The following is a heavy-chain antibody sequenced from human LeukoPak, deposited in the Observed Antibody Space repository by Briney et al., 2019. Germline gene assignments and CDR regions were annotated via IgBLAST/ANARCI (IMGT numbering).Heavy chain of an antibody. CDR3: AKDSYYDYVWGSYRYTNQFDY. Sequence: GGSLRLSCAASGFTFSSYGMNWVRQAPGKGLEWVSGIGDSGCSTYYADSVKGRFTISRDNSKNTLYLQMNSLRAEDTAVYYCAKDSYYDYVWGSYRYTNQFDYWGQGTLVTVSS. D-gene: IGHD3-16*02. J-gene: IGHJ4*02. V-gene: IGHV3-23*01. CDR1: GFTFSSYG. CDR2: IGDSGCST.